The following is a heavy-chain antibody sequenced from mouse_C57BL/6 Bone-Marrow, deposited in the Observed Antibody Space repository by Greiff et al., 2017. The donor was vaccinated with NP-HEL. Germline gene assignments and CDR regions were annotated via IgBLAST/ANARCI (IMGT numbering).Heavy chain of an antibody. CDR1: GFAFSSYW. J-gene: IGHJ4*01. D-gene: IGHD1-1*01. V-gene: IGHV1-80*01. CDR3: ARDGSSYPYAMDY. CDR2: IYPGDGDT. Sequence: QVQLQQSGAELVKPGASVKISCKASGFAFSSYWMNWVKQRPGKGLEWIGQIYPGDGDTNYNGKFKGKATLTADKSSSTAYMQLSSLTSEDSAVYFCARDGSSYPYAMDYWGQGTSVTVSS.